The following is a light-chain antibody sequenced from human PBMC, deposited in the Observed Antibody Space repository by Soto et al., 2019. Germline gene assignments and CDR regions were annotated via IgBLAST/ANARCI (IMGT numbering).Light chain of an antibody. J-gene: IGLJ1*01. Sequence: QSALTQPASVSGSPGQSITISCSGTSSDIGTYDHVAWFQQFPGKTPKHVIYSVSDRPSGVSYRFSGSKSGNTASLTISGLQADDEADYYCISYTVSRSYVFGTGTKVTVL. CDR2: SVS. V-gene: IGLV2-14*01. CDR1: SSDIGTYDH. CDR3: ISYTVSRSYV.